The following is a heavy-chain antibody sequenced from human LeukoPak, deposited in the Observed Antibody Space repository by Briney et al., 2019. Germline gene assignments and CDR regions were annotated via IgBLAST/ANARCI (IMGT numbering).Heavy chain of an antibody. Sequence: SETLSLTCTVSGGSISSYYWSWIRQPPGKGLEWIGYIYYSGSTNYIPSLKSRVTISVDTSKNQFSLKLSSVTAADTAVYYCARHLGSYDSRGYRPGGFDPWGQGTLVTVSS. CDR3: ARHLGSYDSRGYRPGGFDP. CDR2: IYYSGST. D-gene: IGHD3-22*01. J-gene: IGHJ5*02. V-gene: IGHV4-59*08. CDR1: GGSISSYY.